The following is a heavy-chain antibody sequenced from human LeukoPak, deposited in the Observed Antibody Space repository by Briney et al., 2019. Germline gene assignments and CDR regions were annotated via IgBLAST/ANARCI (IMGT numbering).Heavy chain of an antibody. V-gene: IGHV4-59*01. Sequence: SETPSLTCTVSGGSISSYYWSWIRQPPGKGLEWIGYIYYSGSTNYNPSLKSRVTISVDMSKNQFSLKLSSVTAADTAVYYCARIYYDFWSGPRYYYYMDVWGKGTTVTVSS. J-gene: IGHJ6*03. CDR1: GGSISSYY. CDR3: ARIYYDFWSGPRYYYYMDV. D-gene: IGHD3-3*01. CDR2: IYYSGST.